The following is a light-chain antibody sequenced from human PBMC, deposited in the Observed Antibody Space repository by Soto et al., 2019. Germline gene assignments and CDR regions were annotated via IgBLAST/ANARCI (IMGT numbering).Light chain of an antibody. V-gene: IGLV2-8*01. CDR3: YSYAGRNIWV. J-gene: IGLJ3*02. Sequence: QSALTQTASVSGSPGQSITISCTGTDSDIGAYNFVSWYQQHPGKAPKLMIFGVTERPSGVPDRFSGSKSGNTASLTVSGLQADDEAVYYCYSYAGRNIWVFGGGTKLTVL. CDR2: GVT. CDR1: DSDIGAYNF.